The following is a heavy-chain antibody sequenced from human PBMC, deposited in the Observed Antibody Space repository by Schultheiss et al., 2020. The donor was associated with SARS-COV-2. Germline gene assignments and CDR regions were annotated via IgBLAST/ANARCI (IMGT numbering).Heavy chain of an antibody. CDR3: ASSSSWYQVYFQH. D-gene: IGHD6-13*01. J-gene: IGHJ1*01. CDR2: INPNSGGT. Sequence: ASVKVSCKASGYTFTGYYMHWVRQAPGQGLEWMGWINPNSGGTNYAQKFQGRVTMTRDTSISTAYMELSRLRSDDTAVYYCASSSSWYQVYFQHWGQGTLVTVSS. CDR1: GYTFTGYY. V-gene: IGHV1-2*02.